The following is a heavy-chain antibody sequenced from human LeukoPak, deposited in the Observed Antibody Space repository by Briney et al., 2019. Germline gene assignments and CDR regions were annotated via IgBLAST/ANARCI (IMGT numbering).Heavy chain of an antibody. D-gene: IGHD6-19*01. J-gene: IGHJ4*02. CDR1: GYTFIHYG. Sequence: GASVKVSCKASGYTFIHYGVSWVRQAPGRGLEWMGWINSNGGGTLYAQSLQGRVTFTTDTSTSTLYMELRTLRSDDTAVYYCARSSTGWSVDFWGQGTLVTVSS. CDR2: INSNGGGT. V-gene: IGHV1-18*01. CDR3: ARSSTGWSVDF.